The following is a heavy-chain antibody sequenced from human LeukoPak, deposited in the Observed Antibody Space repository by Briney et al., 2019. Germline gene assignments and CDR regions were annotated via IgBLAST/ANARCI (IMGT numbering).Heavy chain of an antibody. CDR2: INPNSGGT. V-gene: IGHV1-2*02. J-gene: IGHJ3*02. Sequence: ASVKVSCKASGYTFTSYDINWVRQAPGQGLEWMGWINPNSGGTNYAQKFQGRVTMTRDTSISTAYMELSSLRSEDTAVYYCARDRHDTAILRAFDIWGQGTRVTVSS. CDR3: ARDRHDTAILRAFDI. D-gene: IGHD5-18*01. CDR1: GYTFTSYD.